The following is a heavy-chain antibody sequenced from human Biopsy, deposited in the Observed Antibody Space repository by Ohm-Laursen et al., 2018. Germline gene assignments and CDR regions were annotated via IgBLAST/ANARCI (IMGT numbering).Heavy chain of an antibody. CDR2: IKSKTDGGTI. Sequence: GSLRLSCAASGLTFTTALMSWVRQAPGKGLEWVGRIKSKTDGGTIDYAASVKGRIIISGDDSKKTVYLQMNNPKTEDTGVYYCTTYQYWGQGTLVTVSS. D-gene: IGHD3-16*02. J-gene: IGHJ4*02. V-gene: IGHV3-15*01. CDR3: TTYQY. CDR1: GLTFTTAL.